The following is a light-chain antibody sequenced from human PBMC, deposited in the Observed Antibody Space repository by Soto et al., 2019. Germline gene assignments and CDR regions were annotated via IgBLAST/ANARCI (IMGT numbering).Light chain of an antibody. Sequence: DIPMTQSPSTLSASVGDRVTISCRASQSISSWLAWYQQKPGKAPKFLIHKASSLESGVPSRFSGSGSGTEFTLTISSLQPDDFATYYCQQYDSFPLAFGGGTKVEIK. CDR3: QQYDSFPLA. CDR1: QSISSW. J-gene: IGKJ4*01. CDR2: KAS. V-gene: IGKV1-5*03.